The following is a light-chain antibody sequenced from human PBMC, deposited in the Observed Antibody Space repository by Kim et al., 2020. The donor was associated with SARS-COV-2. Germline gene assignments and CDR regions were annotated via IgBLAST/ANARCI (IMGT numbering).Light chain of an antibody. CDR3: QAWDSSTWV. CDR2: GKD. V-gene: IGLV3-19*01. J-gene: IGLJ3*02. Sequence: SSELTQDPAVSVALGQTVRITCQGDSLRSYYATWYQQKPGQAPKVVIYGKDNRPSGIPDRFSGSNSGNTAYLTISGTQAMDEADYYCQAWDSSTWVFGGG. CDR1: SLRSYY.